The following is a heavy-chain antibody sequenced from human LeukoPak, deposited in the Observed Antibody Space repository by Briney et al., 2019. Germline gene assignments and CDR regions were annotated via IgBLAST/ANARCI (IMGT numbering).Heavy chain of an antibody. CDR1: GYTFTSYY. D-gene: IGHD6-13*01. CDR2: INPSGGST. J-gene: IGHJ3*02. V-gene: IGHV1-46*01. Sequence: ASVKVSCKASGYTFTSYYMHWVRQAPGQGLEWMGIINPSGGSTSYAQKFQGRVTMTRDTSTSTVYMELSSLRSEDTAVYYCARRGIGYSSSWIGAFDIWGQGTMVTVSS. CDR3: ARRGIGYSSSWIGAFDI.